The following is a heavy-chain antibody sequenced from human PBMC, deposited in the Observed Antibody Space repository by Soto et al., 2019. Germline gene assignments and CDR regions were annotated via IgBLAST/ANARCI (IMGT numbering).Heavy chain of an antibody. CDR2: INAGNGNT. CDR3: ARWSTGGVADNYYYYYMDV. D-gene: IGHD3-16*01. J-gene: IGHJ6*03. V-gene: IGHV1-3*01. CDR1: GYTFTSYA. Sequence: VSVKVSCKASGYTFTSYAMHWVRQAPGQRLEWMGWINAGNGNTKYSQKFQGRVTITRDTSASTAYMELSSLRSEDTAVYYCARWSTGGVADNYYYYYMDVWGKGTTVTVSS.